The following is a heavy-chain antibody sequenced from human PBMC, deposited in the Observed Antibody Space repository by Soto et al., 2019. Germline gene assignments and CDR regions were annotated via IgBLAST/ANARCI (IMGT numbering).Heavy chain of an antibody. V-gene: IGHV3-23*01. CDR2: ISGSGGST. D-gene: IGHD2-21*02. CDR1: GFTFSSYA. CDR3: AKGRAYCGGDCYPAAKYDY. Sequence: GGSLRLSCAASGFTFSSYAMSWVRQAPGKGLEWVSAISGSGGSTYYADSVKGRFTISRDNSKNTLYLQMNSLRAEDTAVYYCAKGRAYCGGDCYPAAKYDYWGQGTLVTVSS. J-gene: IGHJ4*02.